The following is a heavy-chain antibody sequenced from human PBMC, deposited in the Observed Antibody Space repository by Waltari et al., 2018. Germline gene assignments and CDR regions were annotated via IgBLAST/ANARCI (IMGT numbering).Heavy chain of an antibody. CDR3: ARYCSTTSCNGEHKKSFDY. CDR2: IYYNGNT. J-gene: IGHJ4*02. CDR1: GGSISSHY. V-gene: IGHV4-59*11. Sequence: QVQLQESGPGLVKPSETLSLTCTVPGGSISSHYWHRNRQHPGKGLEWIGYIYYNGNTNNNPSLNSRVTISVDTSKNQFSLKLSSVTAADTAVYYCARYCSTTSCNGEHKKSFDYWGQGTLVTVSS. D-gene: IGHD2-2*01.